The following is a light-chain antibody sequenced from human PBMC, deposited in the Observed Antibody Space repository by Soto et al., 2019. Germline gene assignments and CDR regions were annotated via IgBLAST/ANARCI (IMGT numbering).Light chain of an antibody. CDR2: RNN. CDR1: SSNIGINY. J-gene: IGLJ3*02. CDR3: AAWDDSLGGPV. Sequence: QSVLTQPPSASGTPGQRVTISCSGSSSNIGINYVYWYQQLPGTAPKLLIYRNNQRPSGVPDRFSGSKSGTSASLAISGLRSEDEADYYCAAWDDSLGGPVFGGGTKVTVL. V-gene: IGLV1-47*01.